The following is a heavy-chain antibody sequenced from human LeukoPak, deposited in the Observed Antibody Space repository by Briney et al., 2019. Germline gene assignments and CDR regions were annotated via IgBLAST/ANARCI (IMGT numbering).Heavy chain of an antibody. CDR2: IYYSGST. J-gene: IGHJ3*02. V-gene: IGHV4-59*11. D-gene: IGHD3-22*01. CDR3: ARVGYYDSTDAFDI. CDR1: GGSISSHY. Sequence: NPSETLSLTCTVSGGSISSHYWSWIRQPPGKGLEWIGYIYYSGSTNYNPSLKSQVTISVDTSKNQFSLKLSSVTAADTAVYYCARVGYYDSTDAFDIWGQGTMVTVSS.